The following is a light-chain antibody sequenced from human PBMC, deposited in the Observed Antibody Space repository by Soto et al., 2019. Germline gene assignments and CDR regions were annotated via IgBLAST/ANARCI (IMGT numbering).Light chain of an antibody. CDR2: EVS. V-gene: IGLV2-8*01. CDR3: SSYAGSNNHVV. CDR1: SSDVGGYNY. J-gene: IGLJ2*01. Sequence: QSALTQPPSASGSPGQSVTISCTGTSSDVGGYNYVSWYQQHPGKAPKFMIYEVSKRASGVPDRFSGSKSGNTASLTVSGLQAEAEAEYYCSSYAGSNNHVVFGGGTKLTVL.